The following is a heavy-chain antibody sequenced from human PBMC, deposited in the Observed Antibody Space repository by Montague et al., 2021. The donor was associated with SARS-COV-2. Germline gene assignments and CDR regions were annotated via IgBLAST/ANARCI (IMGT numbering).Heavy chain of an antibody. J-gene: IGHJ4*02. D-gene: IGHD2-21*01. CDR1: GDSITNNYY. CDR3: ARRHVVASNRAFDY. V-gene: IGHV4-38-2*02. CDR2: INHSGTT. Sequence: SETLSLTCTVSGDSITNNYYWGWIRQPPGKGLEWIGTINHSGTTYYNPSLKSRVTISVDTSNNQFSLKLTAVTAAETAVYYCARRHVVASNRAFDYWGQGTLVTVSS.